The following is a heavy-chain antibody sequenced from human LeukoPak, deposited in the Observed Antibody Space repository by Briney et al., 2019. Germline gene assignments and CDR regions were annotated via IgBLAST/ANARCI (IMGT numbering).Heavy chain of an antibody. D-gene: IGHD6-19*01. V-gene: IGHV1-46*01. CDR2: INPSGGST. J-gene: IGHJ5*02. CDR3: ARIAVAGNWFDP. Sequence: ASVKVSCKASGYTFTSYYIHWVRQAPGQGLEWMGIINPSGGSTSYAQKFQGRVTMTRDTSTSTAYMELSSLRSEDTAVYYCARIAVAGNWFDPWGQGTLVTVSS. CDR1: GYTFTSYY.